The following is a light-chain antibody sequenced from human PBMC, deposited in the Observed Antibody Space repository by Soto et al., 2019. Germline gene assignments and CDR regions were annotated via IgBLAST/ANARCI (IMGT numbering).Light chain of an antibody. CDR1: SSDIGSYNR. CDR3: SSYTSSSTWV. Sequence: QSALTQPPSVSGSPGQSVTISCTGTSSDIGSYNRVSWYQQPPGTAPKLMIYEVSDRPSGVPDRFSGSNSGNTASLTISGLQAEDDADYYCSSYTSSSTWVFGGGTKLTVL. CDR2: EVS. J-gene: IGLJ3*02. V-gene: IGLV2-18*02.